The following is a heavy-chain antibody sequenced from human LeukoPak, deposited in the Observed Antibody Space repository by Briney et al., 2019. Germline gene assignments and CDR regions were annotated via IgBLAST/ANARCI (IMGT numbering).Heavy chain of an antibody. CDR1: GGTFSSYA. CDR2: IIPIFGTA. J-gene: IGHJ4*02. CDR3: ARDTYAPHPYFDY. V-gene: IGHV1-69*05. Sequence: SVKVSCKASGGTFSSYAIIWVRQAPGQGLEWMGGIIPIFGTANYAQKFQGRVTITTDESTSTAYMELSSLRSEDTAVYYCARDTYAPHPYFDYWGQGTLVTVSS. D-gene: IGHD3-16*01.